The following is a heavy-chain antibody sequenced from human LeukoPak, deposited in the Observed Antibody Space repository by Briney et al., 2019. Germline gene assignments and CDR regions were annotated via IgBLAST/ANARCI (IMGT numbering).Heavy chain of an antibody. Sequence: ASVKVSCKASGYTFTSYAMHWVRQAPGQRLEWMGWISAYNGNTNYAQKLQGRVTMTTDTSTSTAYMELRSLRSDDTAVYYCARDRAWFGELPSQLWGQGTLVTVSS. CDR3: ARDRAWFGELPSQL. V-gene: IGHV1-18*01. D-gene: IGHD3-10*01. CDR2: ISAYNGNT. CDR1: GYTFTSYA. J-gene: IGHJ4*02.